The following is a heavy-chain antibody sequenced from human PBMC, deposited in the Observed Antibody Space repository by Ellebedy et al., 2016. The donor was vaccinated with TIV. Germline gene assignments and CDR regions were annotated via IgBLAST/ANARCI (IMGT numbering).Heavy chain of an antibody. D-gene: IGHD3-3*01. CDR2: ISSGGAST. V-gene: IGHV3-23*01. CDR1: GFTFSNYA. J-gene: IGHJ4*02. Sequence: GGSLRLSXAASGFTFSNYAMTWVRQAPGKGLEWVSGISSGGASTNYADSVKGRFTISRDNSKNTLYLQMNSLRVEDTAVYYCARDDFWSGSDSWGQGTQVTVSS. CDR3: ARDDFWSGSDS.